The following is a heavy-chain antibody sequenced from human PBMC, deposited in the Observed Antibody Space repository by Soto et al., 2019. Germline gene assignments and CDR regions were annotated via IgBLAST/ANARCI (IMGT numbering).Heavy chain of an antibody. D-gene: IGHD3-22*01. J-gene: IGHJ4*02. Sequence: SETLSLTCTVSGGSINSSDYLWGWIRQPPGKGLEWIGSIYYSGSTYYNPSLESRVTISVDTSKNQFSLKLTSVTAAHTAVYYCARHSTQWDRRGYYYYWGPGTLVT. CDR1: GGSINSSDYL. V-gene: IGHV4-39*01. CDR3: ARHSTQWDRRGYYYY. CDR2: IYYSGST.